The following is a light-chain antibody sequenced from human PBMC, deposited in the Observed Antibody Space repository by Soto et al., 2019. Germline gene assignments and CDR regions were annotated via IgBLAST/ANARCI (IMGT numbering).Light chain of an antibody. CDR2: LAS. CDR1: QTIDNY. V-gene: IGKV1-9*01. J-gene: IGKJ1*01. CDR3: QQLDSNPPWT. Sequence: IQLTQSPSSLSASVGDTVTISCPASQTIDNYLAWYQQYPGRAPKLLIYLASTLQSGVPSRFSGSGSGTDFTLTITSLQPEDFGTYYCQQLDSNPPWTFGQGTRVEIK.